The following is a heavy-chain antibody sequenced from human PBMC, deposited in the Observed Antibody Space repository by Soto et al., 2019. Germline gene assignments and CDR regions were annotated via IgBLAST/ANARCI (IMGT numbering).Heavy chain of an antibody. CDR1: GDSVSGNSAA. V-gene: IGHV6-1*01. D-gene: IGHD1-1*01. CDR2: TYYRSKWYN. J-gene: IGHJ6*02. Sequence: SQTLSLTCAISGDSVSGNSAAWNWIRQSPSRGLEWLGRTYYRSKWYNDYAVPVKSRITINPDTSKNQFSLQLNSVTPEDTAVYYCARSRVQLERRYYYYGMDVWGQGTTVTVSS. CDR3: ARSRVQLERRYYYYGMDV.